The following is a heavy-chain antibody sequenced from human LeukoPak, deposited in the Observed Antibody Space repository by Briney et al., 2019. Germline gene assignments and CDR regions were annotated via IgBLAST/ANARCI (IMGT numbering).Heavy chain of an antibody. CDR2: IKQDGSQK. J-gene: IGHJ4*02. Sequence: GGSLRLSCAASGFTFSSYWMSWVRQAPGKGLEWVANIKQDGSQKYYVDSVKGRFSISRDNAKNSLYLQMNSLRAEDTAVYYCARGVVYPAWSGPHWSDYWGQGALVTVSS. CDR1: GFTFSSYW. V-gene: IGHV3-7*01. D-gene: IGHD3-3*01. CDR3: ARGVVYPAWSGPHWSDY.